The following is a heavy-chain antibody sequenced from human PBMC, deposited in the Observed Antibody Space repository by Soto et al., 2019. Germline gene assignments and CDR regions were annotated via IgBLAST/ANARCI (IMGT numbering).Heavy chain of an antibody. CDR3: ARLELPRNWFDP. D-gene: IGHD1-7*01. J-gene: IGHJ5*02. V-gene: IGHV1-18*01. Sequence: GASVKVSCKASGYTFTNYGISWVRQAPGQGLEWMGWISAYNGNTNYARKLQGRVTMTTDTSTSTAYMELRSLRSDDTAVYYCARLELPRNWFDPWGQGTLVTVSS. CDR2: ISAYNGNT. CDR1: GYTFTNYG.